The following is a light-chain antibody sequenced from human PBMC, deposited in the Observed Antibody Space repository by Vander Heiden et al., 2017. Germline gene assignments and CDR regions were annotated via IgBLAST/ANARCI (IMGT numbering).Light chain of an antibody. V-gene: IGKV3-20*01. CDR1: QSVISSY. CDR3: QQDGSSRT. CDR2: GAS. Sequence: VFTQSPGTRALSRGERATLSCRASQSVISSYLGWYQKKPGQAPRLLIYGASSRATGIPDRFSGSGSGTDFTLTISRLEPEEFAVYYCQQDGSSRTFGQGTKVEVK. J-gene: IGKJ1*01.